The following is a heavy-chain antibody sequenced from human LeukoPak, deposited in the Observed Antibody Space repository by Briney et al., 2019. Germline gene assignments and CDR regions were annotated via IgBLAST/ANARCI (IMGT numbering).Heavy chain of an antibody. CDR3: ARQDPSSSGWYP. CDR1: GFTFSNCA. Sequence: GGSLRLSCAASGFTFSNCAMSWVRQAPGKGLEWVSAINDSGGSTYYADSVKGRFAISRDNSKNTLWLQMNSLRDDDTAVYYCARQDPSSSGWYPWGQGTLVTVSS. D-gene: IGHD6-13*01. V-gene: IGHV3-23*01. CDR2: INDSGGST. J-gene: IGHJ5*02.